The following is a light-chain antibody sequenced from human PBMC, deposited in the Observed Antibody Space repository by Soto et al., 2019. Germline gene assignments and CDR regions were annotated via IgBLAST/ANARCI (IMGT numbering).Light chain of an antibody. CDR1: QSISSY. J-gene: IGKJ4*01. CDR2: AAS. Sequence: DIQMTQSPSSLSASVGDRVTITCRASQSISSYLNWYQQKPGKAPKLLIYAASSLQSGVPSRFSGNGSGTDFTLTISSLQPEDFATYYCQQSYSIPRTFGGGTKVEIK. V-gene: IGKV1-39*01. CDR3: QQSYSIPRT.